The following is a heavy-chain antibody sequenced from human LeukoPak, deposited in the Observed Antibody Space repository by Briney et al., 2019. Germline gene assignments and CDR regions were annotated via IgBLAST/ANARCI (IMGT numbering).Heavy chain of an antibody. D-gene: IGHD2-15*01. J-gene: IGHJ6*03. CDR1: GGSISSSSYY. V-gene: IGHV4-39*07. Sequence: PSETLSLTCTVSGGSISSSSYYWGWLRQPPGKGLEWIGEINHSGSTNYNPSLTSRVTISVDTSKNQFSLKLSSVTAADTAVYYCARVFRWSQPAYYYYYYMDVWGKGTTVTVSS. CDR3: ARVFRWSQPAYYYYYYMDV. CDR2: INHSGST.